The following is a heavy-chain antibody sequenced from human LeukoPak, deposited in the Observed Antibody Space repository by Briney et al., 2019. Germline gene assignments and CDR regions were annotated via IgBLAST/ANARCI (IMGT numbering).Heavy chain of an antibody. D-gene: IGHD3-3*01. V-gene: IGHV4-30-4*02. J-gene: IGHJ6*02. CDR1: GVSISSGDYY. CDR3: ASTPYYDFWSGDPLYYYYGMDV. Sequence: SETLSLTCTVSGVSISSGDYYWSWIRQPPGKGLEWIGYIYYSGSTYYNPSLKSRVTISVDTSKNQFSLKLSSVTAADTAVYYCASTPYYDFWSGDPLYYYYGMDVWGQGTTVTVSS. CDR2: IYYSGST.